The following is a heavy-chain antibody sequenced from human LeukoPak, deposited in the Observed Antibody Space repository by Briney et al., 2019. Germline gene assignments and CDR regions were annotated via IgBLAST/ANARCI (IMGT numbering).Heavy chain of an antibody. CDR2: ISGSGGST. CDR1: GFTFSSYA. D-gene: IGHD3-22*01. V-gene: IGHV3-23*01. J-gene: IGHJ4*02. CDR3: AKDKWDMIVVVISLQGRAFDY. Sequence: GGSLRLSCAASGFTFSSYAMSWVRQAPGKGLEWVSAISGSGGSTYYADSVKGRFTISRDNSKNTLYLQMNSLRAEDTAVYYCAKDKWDMIVVVISLQGRAFDYWGQGTLVTVSS.